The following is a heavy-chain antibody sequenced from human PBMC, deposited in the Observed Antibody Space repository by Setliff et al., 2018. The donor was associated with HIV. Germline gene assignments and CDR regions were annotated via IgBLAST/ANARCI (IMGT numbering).Heavy chain of an antibody. V-gene: IGHV5-51*01. CDR2: VYPDDSDT. CDR3: ARRWGDGSYDGMDV. D-gene: IGHD3-22*01. Sequence: PGESLKISCKGSGYSFTTYWIGWVRQMPGKRLELMGVVYPDDSDTRYRPSFQGQVTISADKSISTAYLQWSSLKASDTAMYYCARRWGDGSYDGMDVWGQGTTVTVSS. CDR1: GYSFTTYW. J-gene: IGHJ6*02.